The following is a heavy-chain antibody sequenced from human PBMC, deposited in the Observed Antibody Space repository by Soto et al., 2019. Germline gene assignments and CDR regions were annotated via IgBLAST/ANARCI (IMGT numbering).Heavy chain of an antibody. CDR2: IYYSGST. CDR3: ARQDHGDYEFFFDY. Sequence: SETLSLTCTVSGGSISSYYWSWIRQPPGKGLEWIGYIYYSGSTNYNPSLKSRVTISVDTSKNQFSLKVTSVTAADTGLYYCARQDHGDYEFFFDYWGQGTLVTVSS. J-gene: IGHJ4*02. CDR1: GGSISSYY. V-gene: IGHV4-59*08. D-gene: IGHD4-17*01.